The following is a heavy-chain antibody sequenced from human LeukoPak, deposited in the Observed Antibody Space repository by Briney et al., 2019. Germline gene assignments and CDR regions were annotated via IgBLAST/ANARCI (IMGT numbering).Heavy chain of an antibody. CDR2: IEYSGST. Sequence: PSQTLSLTCTVSGGSISNGGYYWTWIRQHPGNGLEWIAYIEYSGSTYYNPSLKSRVTMSLDTSKNQFSLKPSSVTAADTAVYYCARAVISFGAAVAKGFDCWGQGTLVTVSS. CDR3: ARAVISFGAAVAKGFDC. J-gene: IGHJ4*02. D-gene: IGHD3-16*01. CDR1: GGSISNGGYY. V-gene: IGHV4-31*03.